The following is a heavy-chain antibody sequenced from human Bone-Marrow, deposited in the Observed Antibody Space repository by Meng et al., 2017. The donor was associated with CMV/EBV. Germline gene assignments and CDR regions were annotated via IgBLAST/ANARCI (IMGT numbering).Heavy chain of an antibody. CDR2: MNPNSGNT. D-gene: IGHD6-6*01. CDR1: GYTFTSYD. CDR3: AGSIAARPEYFQH. J-gene: IGHJ1*01. Sequence: ASVKVSCKASGYTFTSYDINWVRQATGQGLEWMGWMNPNSGNTGYAQKFQGRVTITRNTSISTAYMELSSLRSEDTAVYYCAGSIAARPEYFQHWGQGTLVTVSS. V-gene: IGHV1-8*03.